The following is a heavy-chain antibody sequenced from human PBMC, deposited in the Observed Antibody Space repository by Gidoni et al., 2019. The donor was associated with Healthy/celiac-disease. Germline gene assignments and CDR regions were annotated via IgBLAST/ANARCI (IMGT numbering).Heavy chain of an antibody. D-gene: IGHD1-26*01. Sequence: EVQLVQSGAEVKKPGESLKISCKGSGYSFTSYWIGWVRPMPGKGLEWMGVIYPGDSDTRYSPSFQGQVTISADKSISTAYLQWSSLKASDTAMYYCARRVIVGVYSDYFDYWGQGTLVTVSS. CDR2: IYPGDSDT. J-gene: IGHJ4*02. CDR3: ARRVIVGVYSDYFDY. CDR1: GYSFTSYW. V-gene: IGHV5-51*03.